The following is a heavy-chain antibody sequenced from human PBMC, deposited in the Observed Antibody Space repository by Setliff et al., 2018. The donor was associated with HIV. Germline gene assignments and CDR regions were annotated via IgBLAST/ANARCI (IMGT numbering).Heavy chain of an antibody. CDR1: GGSVSSSSSY. V-gene: IGHV4-39*01. J-gene: IGHJ4*02. D-gene: IGHD3-22*01. Sequence: SETLSLTCTVSGGSVSSSSSYWGWIRQPPGKGLEWIGNVCYSRSSYYNPSLKSRVTISVDTSKNQFSLKLSSVTAANTAVYYCARHGVDDTSANYFRFGVHDHWGQGTLVTVSS. CDR2: VCYSRSS. CDR3: ARHGVDDTSANYFRFGVHDH.